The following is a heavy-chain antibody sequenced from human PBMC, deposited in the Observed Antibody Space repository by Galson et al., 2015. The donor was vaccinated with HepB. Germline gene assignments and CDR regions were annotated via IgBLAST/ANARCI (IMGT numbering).Heavy chain of an antibody. D-gene: IGHD1-26*01. CDR2: INWNGGST. CDR1: GFTFDDYG. CDR3: ARGPYSGSYYFDY. V-gene: IGHV3-20*01. J-gene: IGHJ4*02. Sequence: SLRLSCAASGFTFDDYGMSWVRQAPGKGLEWVSGINWNGGSTGYADSVKGRFTISRDSAKNSLYLQMNSLRAEDTALYHCARGPYSGSYYFDYWGQGTLVTVSS.